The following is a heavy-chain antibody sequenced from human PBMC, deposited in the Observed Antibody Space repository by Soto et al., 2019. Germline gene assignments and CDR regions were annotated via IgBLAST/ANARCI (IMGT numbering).Heavy chain of an antibody. CDR2: INPSGGST. CDR1: GYTFTSYY. J-gene: IGHJ3*02. CDR3: TREPYIWGRPDAFDI. Sequence: GASVKVSCTASGYTFTSYYMHWVRQAPGQGLEWMGIINPSGGSTSYAQKFQGRSTISRDDSKSIAYLQMNSLKTEDTAVYYCTREPYIWGRPDAFDIWGQGTMVTVSS. V-gene: IGHV1-46*03. D-gene: IGHD3-16*01.